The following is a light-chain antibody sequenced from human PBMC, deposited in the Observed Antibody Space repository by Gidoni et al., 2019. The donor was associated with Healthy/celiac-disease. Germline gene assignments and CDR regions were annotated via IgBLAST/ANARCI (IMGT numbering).Light chain of an antibody. CDR3: QQYGSSPIT. CDR1: QSVSNSY. Sequence: EIVLTQSPGTLSLSPGERATLSCRSSQSVSNSYLAWYQQKPGQAPRLLIYGASSRATGVPDRFSGSGSGTDFTLTISRLEPEDFAVYYCQQYGSSPITFGQGTRLEIK. CDR2: GAS. V-gene: IGKV3-20*01. J-gene: IGKJ5*01.